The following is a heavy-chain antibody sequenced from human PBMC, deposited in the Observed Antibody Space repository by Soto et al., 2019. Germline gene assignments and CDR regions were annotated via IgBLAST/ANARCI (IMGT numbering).Heavy chain of an antibody. Sequence: HPGGSLRLSCAASGFTFSSYGMHWVRQAPGKGLEWVAVIWYDGSNKYYADSVKGRFTISRDNSKNTLYLQMNNLRAEDTAVYYCAREPLAYCGGDCSGDAFDIWGQGTMVTVS. D-gene: IGHD2-21*02. V-gene: IGHV3-33*01. J-gene: IGHJ3*02. CDR2: IWYDGSNK. CDR3: AREPLAYCGGDCSGDAFDI. CDR1: GFTFSSYG.